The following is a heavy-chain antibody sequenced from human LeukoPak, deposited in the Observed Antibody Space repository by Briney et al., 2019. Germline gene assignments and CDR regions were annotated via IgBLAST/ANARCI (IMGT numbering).Heavy chain of an antibody. CDR1: GGSISSYY. V-gene: IGHV4-59*12. CDR2: IYYSGST. CDR3: ARSYSRNWQLNWFDP. Sequence: PSETLSLTCTVSGGSISSYYWSWIRQPPGKGLEWIGYIYYSGSTNYNPSLKSRVTISVDTSKNQFSLKLTSVTAADTAVYYCARSYSRNWQLNWFDPWGQGTLVTVSS. D-gene: IGHD6-13*01. J-gene: IGHJ5*02.